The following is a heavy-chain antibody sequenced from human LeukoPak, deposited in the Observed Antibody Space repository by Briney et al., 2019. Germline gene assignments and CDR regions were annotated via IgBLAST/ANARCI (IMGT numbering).Heavy chain of an antibody. D-gene: IGHD6-13*01. J-gene: IGHJ4*02. V-gene: IGHV1-46*01. CDR1: GYTFPSYY. CDR2: INPSGGNT. CDR3: ARVSSAAGVTDFDY. Sequence: GASVKVSCKASGYTFPSYYMHWVRQAPGQGLEWMGVINPSGGNTNSAQKFQGRVTMTTDTSTSTAYMELRSLRSDDTAVYYCARVSSAAGVTDFDYWGQGTLVTVSS.